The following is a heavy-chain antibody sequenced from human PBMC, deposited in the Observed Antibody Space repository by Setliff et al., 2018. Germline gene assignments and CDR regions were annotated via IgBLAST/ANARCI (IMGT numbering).Heavy chain of an antibody. D-gene: IGHD3-3*01. J-gene: IGHJ6*04. Sequence: ASVKVSCKASGYPFTSYDIHWLRLTSGQGLEWMGWLNPSSGDTGFAPKFQGRVTVTRDTSINTANMELSRLTSEDTAVYYCARGRTRTFTIFGIVSLSPWGDGTTVTVSS. CDR1: GYPFTSYD. CDR3: ARGRTRTFTIFGIVSLSP. V-gene: IGHV1-8*02. CDR2: LNPSSGDT.